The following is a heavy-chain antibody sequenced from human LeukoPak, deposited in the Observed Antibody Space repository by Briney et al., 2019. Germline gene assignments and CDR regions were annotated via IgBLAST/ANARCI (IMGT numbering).Heavy chain of an antibody. CDR3: ARGLDYYDSRGYSI. V-gene: IGHV1-8*01. Sequence: ASVKVSCKASGYTFTSYDINWVRQATGQGLEWMGWMNPNSGNTGYAQKFQGRVTMTRNTSISTAYMELSSLRSEATAVYYCARGLDYYDSRGYSIWGQGTLVTVSS. D-gene: IGHD3-22*01. J-gene: IGHJ4*02. CDR2: MNPNSGNT. CDR1: GYTFTSYD.